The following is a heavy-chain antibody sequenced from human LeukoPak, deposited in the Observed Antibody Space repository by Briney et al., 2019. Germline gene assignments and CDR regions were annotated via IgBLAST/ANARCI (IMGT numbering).Heavy chain of an antibody. CDR2: IYYSGST. V-gene: IGHV4-59*01. J-gene: IGHJ2*01. CDR3: ARVTSDSSGYYYLTWYFDL. CDR1: GGSISSYY. Sequence: SETLSLTCTVSGGSISSYYLSWIRQPPGKGLEWFGYIYYSGSTNYNPSPKSVVTILVDTSKNQCSLKLSSVTAADTAVYYCARVTSDSSGYYYLTWYFDLWGRGTLVTVSS. D-gene: IGHD3-22*01.